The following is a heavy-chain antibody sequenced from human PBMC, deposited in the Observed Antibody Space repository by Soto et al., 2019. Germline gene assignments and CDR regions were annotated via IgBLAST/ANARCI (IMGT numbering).Heavy chain of an antibody. CDR3: AKVPAIIAAYGMDV. CDR1: GFTFSSYA. Sequence: GGSLRLSCAASGFTFSSYAMAWVRQGPGEGLEWVSLISASGDITYYADSVKGRFTISRDNSENTVFLQMNSLRAEDTAVYYCAKVPAIIAAYGMDVWGQGTTVTVSS. J-gene: IGHJ6*02. V-gene: IGHV3-23*01. D-gene: IGHD6-13*01. CDR2: ISASGDIT.